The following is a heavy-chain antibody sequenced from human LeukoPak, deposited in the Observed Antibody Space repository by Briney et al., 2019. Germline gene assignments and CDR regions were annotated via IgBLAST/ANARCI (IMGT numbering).Heavy chain of an antibody. CDR2: IYTSGRT. CDR1: GGSISSGSYY. Sequence: PSETLSLTCTVSGGSISSGSYYWSWIRQPAGKGLEWIGRIYTSGRTNYNPSLKSRATISVDTSNNQFSLKLSSVTAADTAVYYCASFVDTAMASYYYYGMDVWGQGTTVTVSS. D-gene: IGHD5-18*01. V-gene: IGHV4-61*02. J-gene: IGHJ6*02. CDR3: ASFVDTAMASYYYYGMDV.